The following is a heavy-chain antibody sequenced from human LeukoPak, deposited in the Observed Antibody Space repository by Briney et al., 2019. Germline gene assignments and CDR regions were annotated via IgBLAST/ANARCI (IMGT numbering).Heavy chain of an antibody. CDR1: GGSISTYY. CDR3: ARVAPWKGFGYSSSWPDDY. Sequence: SETLSLTCTVSGGSISTYYWSCIRQPAGKGLEWIGRIYASGNTKYNPSLKSRVAMSVDTSKNQFSLKLSSVTAADTAVYYCARVAPWKGFGYSSSWPDDYWGQGTLVTVSS. D-gene: IGHD6-13*01. V-gene: IGHV4-4*07. J-gene: IGHJ4*02. CDR2: IYASGNT.